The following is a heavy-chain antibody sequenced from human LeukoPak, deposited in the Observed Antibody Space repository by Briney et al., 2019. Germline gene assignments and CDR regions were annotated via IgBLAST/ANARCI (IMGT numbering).Heavy chain of an antibody. D-gene: IGHD2-2*01. CDR3: ARARYCSSTSCYLDY. Sequence: GGSLRLSCAASGFTFSSYWMSWVRQAPGKGLEWVANIKQDGSEKYYVDSVKGRFTISRDNARNSLYLQMNSLRAEDTAVYYCARARYCSSTSCYLDYWGQGTLVTVSS. J-gene: IGHJ4*02. V-gene: IGHV3-7*01. CDR1: GFTFSSYW. CDR2: IKQDGSEK.